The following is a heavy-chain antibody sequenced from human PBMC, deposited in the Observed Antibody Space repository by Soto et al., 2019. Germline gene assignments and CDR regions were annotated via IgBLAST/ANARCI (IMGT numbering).Heavy chain of an antibody. CDR1: GYTFTSYA. J-gene: IGHJ4*02. CDR2: INAGNGNT. V-gene: IGHV1-3*05. D-gene: IGHD1-20*01. Sequence: QVQLVQSGAEEKKPGASVKVSCKASGYTFTSYAMHWVRQAPGQRLGWMGWINAGNGNTKYSQKSQGRRPITRDTAASTAYMGRSSLRSEDTAVYYCARGITLPTPLDYWGQGTLVTVSS. CDR3: ARGITLPTPLDY.